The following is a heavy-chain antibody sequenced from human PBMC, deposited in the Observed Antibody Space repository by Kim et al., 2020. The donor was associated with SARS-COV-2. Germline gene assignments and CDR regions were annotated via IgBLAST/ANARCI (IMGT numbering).Heavy chain of an antibody. D-gene: IGHD5-18*01. Sequence: YAESVKGRFTISRDNAKNSLYLQMNSLRDEDTAVYYCARGLGYSYDLLDYWGQGTLVTVSS. V-gene: IGHV3-48*02. CDR3: ARGLGYSYDLLDY. J-gene: IGHJ4*02.